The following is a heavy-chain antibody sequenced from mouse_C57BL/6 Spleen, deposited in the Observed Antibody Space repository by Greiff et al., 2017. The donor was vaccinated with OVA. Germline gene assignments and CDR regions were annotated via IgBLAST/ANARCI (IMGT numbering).Heavy chain of an antibody. V-gene: IGHV5-17*01. CDR1: GFTFSDYG. CDR2: ISSGSSTI. Sequence: VHVKQSGGGLVKPGGSLKLSCAASGFTFSDYGMHWVRQAPEKGLEWVAYISSGSSTIYYADTVKGRFTISRDNAKNTLFLQMTSLRSEDTAMYYCARERIYDGYYEYYFDYWGQGTTLTVSS. CDR3: ARERIYDGYYEYYFDY. D-gene: IGHD2-3*01. J-gene: IGHJ2*01.